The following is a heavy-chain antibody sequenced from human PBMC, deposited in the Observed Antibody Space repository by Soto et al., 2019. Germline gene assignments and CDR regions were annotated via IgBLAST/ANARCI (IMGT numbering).Heavy chain of an antibody. J-gene: IGHJ4*02. Sequence: EVQLLESGGGLVQPGESLTLSCAASGFTFSGSAMNWVRQAPGKGLEWVSAIGDNGLITYYADSVKGRFTISRDNSKNMLYLQMNSLRADDTAVYYCATYRQTRMTSEFWGQGALVTVST. CDR3: ATYRQTRMTSEF. V-gene: IGHV3-23*01. CDR2: IGDNGLIT. CDR1: GFTFSGSA. D-gene: IGHD4-17*01.